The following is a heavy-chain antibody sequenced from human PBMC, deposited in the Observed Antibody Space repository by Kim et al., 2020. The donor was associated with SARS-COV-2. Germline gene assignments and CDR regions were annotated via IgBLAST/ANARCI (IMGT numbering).Heavy chain of an antibody. V-gene: IGHV3-48*03. CDR1: GFTFSSYE. CDR3: ARTPLGSGYTDY. Sequence: GGSLRLSCAASGFTFSSYEMNWVRQAPGKGLERVSYISSSGSTIYYADSVKGRFTISRDNAKNSLYLQMNSLRAEDTAVYYCARTPLGSGYTDYWGQGTLVTVSS. CDR2: ISSSGSTI. J-gene: IGHJ4*02. D-gene: IGHD3-22*01.